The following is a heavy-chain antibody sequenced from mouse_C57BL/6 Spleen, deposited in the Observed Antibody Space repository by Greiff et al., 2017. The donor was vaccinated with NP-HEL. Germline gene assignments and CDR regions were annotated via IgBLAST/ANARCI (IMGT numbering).Heavy chain of an antibody. CDR2: FHPYNDDT. CDR3: ARKGDSSGYGSWFAY. J-gene: IGHJ3*01. CDR1: GYTFTTYP. V-gene: IGHV1-47*01. D-gene: IGHD3-2*02. Sequence: VQLQESGAELVKPGASVKMSCKASGYTFTTYPIEWMKQNHGKSLEWIGNFHPYNDDTKYNEKFKGKATLTVEKSSSTVYLELSRLTSDDSAVYYCARKGDSSGYGSWFAYWGQGTLVTVSA.